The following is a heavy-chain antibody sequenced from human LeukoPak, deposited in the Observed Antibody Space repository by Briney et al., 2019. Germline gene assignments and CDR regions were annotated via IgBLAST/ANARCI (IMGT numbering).Heavy chain of an antibody. Sequence: GGSLTLSCSASVFTFNNYAMTWLPQAPGKGLEGVSTIRGSCGNTYYADSVKGRFTISRDNSKNTLYLQMNTLRDEDTALYYCAKDEADGYTNYGDTWGQGTLVTVSS. D-gene: IGHD5-24*01. CDR3: AKDEADGYTNYGDT. CDR1: VFTFNNYA. CDR2: IRGSCGNT. V-gene: IGHV3-23*01. J-gene: IGHJ4*02.